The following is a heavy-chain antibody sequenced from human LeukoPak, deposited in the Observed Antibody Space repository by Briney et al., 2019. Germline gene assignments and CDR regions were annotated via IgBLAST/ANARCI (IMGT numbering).Heavy chain of an antibody. D-gene: IGHD3-10*01. V-gene: IGHV4-34*01. J-gene: IGHJ5*02. CDR2: INHSGST. CDR3: ARHLWFGELYHYNWFDP. CDR1: GGSFSGYY. Sequence: SETLSLTCAVYGGSFSGYYWSWIRQPPGKGLEWIGEINHSGSTNYNPSLKSRVTISVDTSKNQFSLKLSSVTAADTAVYYCARHLWFGELYHYNWFDPWGQGTLVTVSS.